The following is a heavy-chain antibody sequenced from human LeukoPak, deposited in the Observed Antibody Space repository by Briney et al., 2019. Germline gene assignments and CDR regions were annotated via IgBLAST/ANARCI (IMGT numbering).Heavy chain of an antibody. Sequence: GGSLRLSCAASGFTFSRYAMSWVRQAPGKGLEWVSAISGSDGSTYYADSVKGRSTISRDNSKNTLYLQMNSLRAEDTAKYYCAKDLSAVAGLIDYWGQGTLVTVSS. CDR2: ISGSDGST. CDR3: AKDLSAVAGLIDY. V-gene: IGHV3-23*01. J-gene: IGHJ4*02. CDR1: GFTFSRYA. D-gene: IGHD6-19*01.